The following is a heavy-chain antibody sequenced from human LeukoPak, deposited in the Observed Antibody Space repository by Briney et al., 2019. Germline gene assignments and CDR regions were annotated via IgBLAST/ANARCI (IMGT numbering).Heavy chain of an antibody. Sequence: ASVKVSCKASGYTFTDYYMHWVRQAPGQGREWMGRINPNSGGTNYAQKFQGRVTMTRDTSISTAYMELSRLISDDTAVYYCARGRYSSSSSYHFDYWGQGTLVTVSS. V-gene: IGHV1-2*06. CDR2: INPNSGGT. D-gene: IGHD6-6*01. J-gene: IGHJ4*02. CDR1: GYTFTDYY. CDR3: ARGRYSSSSSYHFDY.